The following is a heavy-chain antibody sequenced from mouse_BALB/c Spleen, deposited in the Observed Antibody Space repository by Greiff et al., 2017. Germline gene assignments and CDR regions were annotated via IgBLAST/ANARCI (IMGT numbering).Heavy chain of an antibody. V-gene: IGHV5-6-4*01. CDR1: GFTFSSYT. Sequence: EVMLVESGGGLVKPGGSLKLSCAASGFTFSSYTMSWVRQTPEKRLEWVATISSGGSYTYYQDSVKGRFTISRDNAKNTLYLQMSSLKSEDTAMYYYTIYNGESTMIISYAMDYWGQGTSVTVSS. J-gene: IGHJ4*01. CDR2: ISSGGSYT. D-gene: IGHD2-4*01. CDR3: TIYNGESTMIISYAMDY.